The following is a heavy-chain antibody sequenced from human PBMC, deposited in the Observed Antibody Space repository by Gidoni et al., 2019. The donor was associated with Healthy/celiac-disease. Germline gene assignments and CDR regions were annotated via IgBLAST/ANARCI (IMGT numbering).Heavy chain of an antibody. CDR2: INPNSGGT. CDR1: GYTFTGYY. Sequence: QVQLVQSGAEVKKPGASVKVSCKASGYTFTGYYMHWVRQAPGQGLEWMGWINPNSGGTNYAQKFQGRVTMTRDTSISTAYMELSRLRSDDTAVYYCARSTIVVVPAAIDMGTDYWGQGTLVTVSS. V-gene: IGHV1-2*02. D-gene: IGHD2-2*01. CDR3: ARSTIVVVPAAIDMGTDY. J-gene: IGHJ4*02.